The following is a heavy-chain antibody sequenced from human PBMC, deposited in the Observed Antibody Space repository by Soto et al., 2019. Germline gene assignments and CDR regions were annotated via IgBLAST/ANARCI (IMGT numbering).Heavy chain of an antibody. J-gene: IGHJ4*02. CDR3: ARTLRSGVVYDY. D-gene: IGHD3-3*01. V-gene: IGHV3-13*01. CDR1: GFTFRSYD. CDR2: IGTAGDT. Sequence: GGSQRLSCAASGFTFRSYDRHWVRQATGKGLEWVSAIGTAGDTYYPGSVKGRFTISRENAKNSLYLQMNSLRAEDTAVYYCARTLRSGVVYDYWGQGTLVTVSS.